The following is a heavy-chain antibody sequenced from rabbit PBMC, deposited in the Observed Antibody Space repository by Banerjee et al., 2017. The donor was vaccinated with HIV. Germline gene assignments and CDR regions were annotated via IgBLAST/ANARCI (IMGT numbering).Heavy chain of an antibody. D-gene: IGHD4-1*01. CDR1: EFSFSSNYY. CDR3: ARDNIVVAGVDNL. CDR2: IYAGSSGST. V-gene: IGHV1S40*01. J-gene: IGHJ4*01. Sequence: QSLEESGGDLVKPGASLTLTCTAFEFSFSSNYYMCWVRQAPGKGLEWIACIYAGSSGSTYYASWAKGRFTISKTSSTTVTLQMTSLTAADTATYFCARDNIVVAGVDNLWGPGTLVTVS.